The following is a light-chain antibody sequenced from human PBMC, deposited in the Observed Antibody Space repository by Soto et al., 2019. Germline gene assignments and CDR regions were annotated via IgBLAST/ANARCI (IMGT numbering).Light chain of an antibody. CDR1: SGSIASNY. CDR2: ADN. CDR3: QSYDSSNVV. J-gene: IGLJ2*01. Sequence: NFMLTQPHSVSESPGKTVTISCTRSSGSIASNYVQWYQQRPGSAHTTVIYADNQRPSGVPDRFSGSIDSSSNSASLTISGLKTEDEADYYCQSYDSSNVVFGGGTKLTVL. V-gene: IGLV6-57*04.